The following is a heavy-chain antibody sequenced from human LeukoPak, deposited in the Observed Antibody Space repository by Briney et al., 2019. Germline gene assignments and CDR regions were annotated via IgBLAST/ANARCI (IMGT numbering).Heavy chain of an antibody. CDR1: GYTFTSYD. V-gene: IGHV1-8*01. D-gene: IGHD3-22*01. CDR2: MNPNSGNT. CDR3: ARLMVITTDYFDY. Sequence: ASVKVSCKASGYTFTSYDINWVRQATGQGLEWMGWMNPNSGNTGYAQKFQGRVTMTRNTSIGTAYMELSSLRSEDTAVYYCARLMVITTDYFDYWGQGTLVTVSS. J-gene: IGHJ4*02.